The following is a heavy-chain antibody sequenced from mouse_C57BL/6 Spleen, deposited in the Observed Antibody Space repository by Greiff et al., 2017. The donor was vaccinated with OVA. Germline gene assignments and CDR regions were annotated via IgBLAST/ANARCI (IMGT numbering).Heavy chain of an antibody. V-gene: IGHV5-9-1*02. J-gene: IGHJ4*01. Sequence: DVHLVESGEGLVKPGGSLKLSCAASGFTFSSYAMSWVRQTPEKRLEWVAYISSGGDYIYYADTVKGRFTISRDNARNTLYLQMSSLKSEDTAMYYCTRDHYDYDGGYAMDYWGQGTSVTVSS. CDR2: ISSGGDYI. CDR3: TRDHYDYDGGYAMDY. CDR1: GFTFSSYA. D-gene: IGHD2-4*01.